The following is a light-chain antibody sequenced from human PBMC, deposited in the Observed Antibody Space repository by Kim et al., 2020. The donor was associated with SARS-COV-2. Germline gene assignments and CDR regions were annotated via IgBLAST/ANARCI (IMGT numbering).Light chain of an antibody. CDR1: QSVSSS. Sequence: EIVLTQSPATLSLSPGERATLSCRASQSVSSSLAWYQQKPGQAPRLLTYDASNRATGIPARFSGSGSGTDFTLTISNLEPEDFAVYYCQQRGNWPPITFGQGTRLEIK. J-gene: IGKJ5*01. V-gene: IGKV3-11*01. CDR2: DAS. CDR3: QQRGNWPPIT.